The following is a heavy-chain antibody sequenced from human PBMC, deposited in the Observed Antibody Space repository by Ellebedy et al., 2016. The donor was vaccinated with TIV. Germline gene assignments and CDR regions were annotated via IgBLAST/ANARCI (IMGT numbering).Heavy chain of an antibody. D-gene: IGHD1-26*01. CDR2: ISYDGSNK. CDR1: GFTFSSYW. V-gene: IGHV3-30*18. Sequence: GGSLRLSCAASGFTFSSYWMSWVRQAPGKGLEWVAVISYDGSNKYYADSVKGRFTISRDNSKNTLYLQMNSLRAEDTAVYYCAKSADSGSYHDAFDIWGQGTMVTVSS. CDR3: AKSADSGSYHDAFDI. J-gene: IGHJ3*02.